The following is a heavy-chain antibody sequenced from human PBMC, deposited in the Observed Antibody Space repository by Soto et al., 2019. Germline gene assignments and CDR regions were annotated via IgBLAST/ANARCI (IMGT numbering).Heavy chain of an antibody. CDR3: ARWATVITHYYYYGMDV. Sequence: PSETLSLTCVVSGDSMSNYYWRWIRQPPGKGLEWIGEINHSGSTNYNPSLKSRVTISVDTSKNQFSLKLSSVTAADTAVYYCARWATVITHYYYYGMDVWGQGTTVTVSS. V-gene: IGHV4-34*01. CDR2: INHSGST. D-gene: IGHD4-17*01. CDR1: GDSMSNYY. J-gene: IGHJ6*02.